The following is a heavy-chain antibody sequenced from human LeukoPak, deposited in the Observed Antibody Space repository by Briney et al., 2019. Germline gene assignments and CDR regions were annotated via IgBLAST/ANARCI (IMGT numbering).Heavy chain of an antibody. V-gene: IGHV4-39*01. D-gene: IGHD6-13*01. CDR1: GGSISSSSYY. CDR2: IYYSGST. Sequence: TLFLTCTVSGGSISSSSYYWGWIRQPPGKGLEWIGSIYYSGSTYYNPSLKSRVTISVDTSKNQFSLKLSSVTAADTAVYYCASLYSSSADAFDIWGQGTMVTVSS. J-gene: IGHJ3*02. CDR3: ASLYSSSADAFDI.